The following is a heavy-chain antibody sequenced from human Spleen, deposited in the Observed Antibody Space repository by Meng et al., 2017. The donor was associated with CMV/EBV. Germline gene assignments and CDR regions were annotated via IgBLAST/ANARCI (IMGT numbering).Heavy chain of an antibody. CDR2: VNRDGSST. CDR3: ARQYCGDTSCWGAFDM. CDR1: GFTFSSYW. J-gene: IGHJ3*02. Sequence: GESLKISCAASGFTFSSYWMHWVRQAPGKGLVWASRVNRDGSSTIYADSVKGLFTISRDNAKNTLYLQMNSLRAEDTAVYYCARQYCGDTSCWGAFDMWGQGTMVTVSS. V-gene: IGHV3-74*01. D-gene: IGHD2-2*01.